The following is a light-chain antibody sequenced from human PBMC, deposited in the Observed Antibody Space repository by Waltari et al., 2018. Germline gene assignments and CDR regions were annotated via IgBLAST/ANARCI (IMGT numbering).Light chain of an antibody. CDR1: TNHVGAAKF. V-gene: IGLV2-14*03. Sequence: QSALTQPASASGSPGQSITLSCTATTNHVGAAKFASCYQQHPGSAPPLLISDVTERPSGISYRFSGSKSANTASLTISGLLPEDEAIYYCCSFTATHTLLFGGGTTVTVL. CDR3: CSFTATHTLL. CDR2: DVT. J-gene: IGLJ2*01.